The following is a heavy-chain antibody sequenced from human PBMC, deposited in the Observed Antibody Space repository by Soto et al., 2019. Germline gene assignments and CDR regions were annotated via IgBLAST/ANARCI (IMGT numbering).Heavy chain of an antibody. CDR3: ARESGDNWDYEAY. J-gene: IGHJ4*02. V-gene: IGHV4-4*07. CDR2: INTSGNT. D-gene: IGHD1-7*01. Sequence: QVQLQESGPGLVKPLETLSLTCTVSGGSITSYRWSWIRQSAGKGLEWIGRINTSGNTHYNPSLKIRVTEAIETSRNQLFLTVNSVTAADSAVYYCARESGDNWDYEAYWGQGTPVTVSS. CDR1: GGSITSYR.